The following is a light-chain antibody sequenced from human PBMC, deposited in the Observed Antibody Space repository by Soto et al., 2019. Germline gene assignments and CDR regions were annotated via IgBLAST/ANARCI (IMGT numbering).Light chain of an antibody. CDR1: YSNIGSNS. V-gene: IGLV1-44*01. Sequence: QSVLTQPPSASGTPGQSVTISCSGSYSNIGSNSVNWYQQFPGMAPKLLIYSNDQRPSGVPDRFSGSKSGTSASLAISGLQSEDEADYYCATWDDSLNGVFGGGTELTVL. CDR3: ATWDDSLNGV. CDR2: SND. J-gene: IGLJ2*01.